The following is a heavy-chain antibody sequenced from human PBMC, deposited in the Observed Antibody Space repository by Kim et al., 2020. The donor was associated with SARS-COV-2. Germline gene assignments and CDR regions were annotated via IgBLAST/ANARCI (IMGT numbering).Heavy chain of an antibody. CDR1: GFTFSSYG. J-gene: IGHJ4*02. D-gene: IGHD2-2*02. Sequence: GGSLRLSCAASGFTFSSYGMHWVRQAPGKGLEWVAVISYDGSNKYYADSVKGRFTISRDNSKNTLYLQMNSLRAEDTAVYYCAKDSGTNCSSTSCYNLGKTLDYWGQGTLVTVSS. CDR3: AKDSGTNCSSTSCYNLGKTLDY. CDR2: ISYDGSNK. V-gene: IGHV3-30*18.